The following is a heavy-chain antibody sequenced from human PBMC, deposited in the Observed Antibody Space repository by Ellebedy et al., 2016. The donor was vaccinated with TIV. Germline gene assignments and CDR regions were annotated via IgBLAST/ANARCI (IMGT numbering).Heavy chain of an antibody. Sequence: SGPTLVXPTETLTLTCTVSGFSLSNARMGVSWIRQPPGKALEWLAHIFSNDEKSYSTSLKSRLTISKDTAKSQVVLTMTNMDPVDTATYYCARMAGWATVTTDYWYFDLWGRGTLVTVSS. CDR2: IFSNDEK. J-gene: IGHJ2*01. CDR3: ARMAGWATVTTDYWYFDL. D-gene: IGHD4-17*01. V-gene: IGHV2-26*01. CDR1: GFSLSNARMG.